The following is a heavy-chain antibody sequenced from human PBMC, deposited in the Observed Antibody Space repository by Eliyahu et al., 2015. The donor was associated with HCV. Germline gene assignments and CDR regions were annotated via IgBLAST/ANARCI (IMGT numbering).Heavy chain of an antibody. Sequence: QVQLVESGGGVVQPGXSLRLSCAASGFTFXXYAXXWVRQAPGKGLEWVAVISYDGSNKYYADSVKGRFTISRDNSKNTLYLQMNSLRAEDTAVYYCARDYYYDSSGYTPSDGMDVWGQGTTVTVSS. CDR1: GFTFXXYA. CDR2: ISYDGSNK. CDR3: ARDYYYDSSGYTPSDGMDV. J-gene: IGHJ6*02. V-gene: IGHV3-30*04. D-gene: IGHD3-22*01.